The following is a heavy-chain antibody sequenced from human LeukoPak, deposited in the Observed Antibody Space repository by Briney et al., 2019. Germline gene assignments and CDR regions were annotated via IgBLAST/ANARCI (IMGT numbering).Heavy chain of an antibody. V-gene: IGHV4-31*03. CDR3: ARSHTILGELSLSFDY. D-gene: IGHD3-16*02. J-gene: IGHJ4*02. CDR2: IYYSGST. CDR1: GGSISSGGYY. Sequence: SQTLTLTCTVSGGSISSGGYYWSWIRQHPGKGLEWIGYIYYSGSTYYNPSLKSRVTISVDTSKNQFSLKLSSVTAADTAVYYCARSHTILGELSLSFDYWGQGTLVTVSS.